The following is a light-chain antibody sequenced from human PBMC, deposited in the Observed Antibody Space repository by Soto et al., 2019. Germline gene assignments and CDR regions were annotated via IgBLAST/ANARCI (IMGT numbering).Light chain of an antibody. Sequence: EIVMPQYPATLSVSPGERATLSCRASQSVSSNLAWYQQKPGQAPRLLIYGASTRATGIPARFSGSGSGTEFTLTISSLQSEDFAVYYCQQYSNWPPITFGQGTRLEI. CDR2: GAS. CDR1: QSVSSN. V-gene: IGKV3-15*01. CDR3: QQYSNWPPIT. J-gene: IGKJ5*01.